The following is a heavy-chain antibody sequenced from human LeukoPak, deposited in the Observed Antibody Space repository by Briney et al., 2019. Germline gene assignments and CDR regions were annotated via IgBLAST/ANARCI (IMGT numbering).Heavy chain of an antibody. CDR3: VLDLGGGGVSVNRGK. V-gene: IGHV3-72*01. CDR2: TRNKANNYTT. Sequence: PGGSLRLSCAASGFAFSDRYMDWVRQAPGKGLDWVGRTRNKANNYTTEYAASVKGRFTISRDDSKNSLYLQMNSLKTEDTAVYYRVLDLGGGGVSVNRGKWGQGTLVTVSS. J-gene: IGHJ4*02. CDR1: GFAFSDRY. D-gene: IGHD3-16*02.